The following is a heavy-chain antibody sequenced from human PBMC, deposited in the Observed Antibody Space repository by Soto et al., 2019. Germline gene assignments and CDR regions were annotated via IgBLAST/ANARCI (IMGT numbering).Heavy chain of an antibody. CDR2: IIPVFQTA. CDR3: ARGGSGYTWFNEF. CDR1: GGLFSSYP. J-gene: IGHJ4*02. Sequence: QEQLVQSGAEVKKPGSAVKVSCKASGGLFSSYPISWVRQVHGQGLEWMGGIIPVFQTAYYTQRFQGRVTITADDSTNTAYMELSSLRSEDTAIYYCARGGSGYTWFNEFWGQGTLVTVSS. V-gene: IGHV1-69*01. D-gene: IGHD3-22*01.